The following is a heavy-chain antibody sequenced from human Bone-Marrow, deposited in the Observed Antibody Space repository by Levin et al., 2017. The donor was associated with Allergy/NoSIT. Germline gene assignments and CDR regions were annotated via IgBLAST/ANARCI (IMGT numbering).Heavy chain of an antibody. CDR1: GFTFSSYW. CDR3: ARDAGTPKNSYYFDY. J-gene: IGHJ4*02. Sequence: GGSLRLSCAASGFTFSSYWMSWVRQAPGKGLEWVANIKQDGSEKYYVDSVKGRFTISRDNAKNSLYLQMNSLRAEDTAVYYCARDAGTPKNSYYFDYWGQGTLVTVSS. CDR2: IKQDGSEK. D-gene: IGHD6-13*01. V-gene: IGHV3-7*01.